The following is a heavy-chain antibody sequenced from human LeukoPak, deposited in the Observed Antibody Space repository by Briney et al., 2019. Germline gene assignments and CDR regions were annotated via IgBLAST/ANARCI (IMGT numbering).Heavy chain of an antibody. J-gene: IGHJ4*02. CDR1: GFTFSTYW. V-gene: IGHV3-74*01. CDR2: IYIDGSST. D-gene: IGHD2-2*01. CDR3: ARGASARQDF. Sequence: GGSLRLSCAASGFTFSTYWMHWVRQAPGKGLVWVSRIYIDGSSTNYADSVKGRFTISRDNAKNTLYLQMDGLRADDTAVYYRARGASARQDFWGQGTLVTVSS.